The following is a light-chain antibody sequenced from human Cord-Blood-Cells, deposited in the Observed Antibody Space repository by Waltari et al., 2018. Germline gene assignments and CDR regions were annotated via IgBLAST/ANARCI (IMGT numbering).Light chain of an antibody. Sequence: EIVMTQSPATLSVSPGERATLSCRASQSVSSNLAWYQQKPGQAPRLLIYGASTRATGILARFSGSGSGTEFTLTISSLQSEDFAVYYCQQYNNWPPEITFGPGTKVDIK. CDR2: GAS. CDR3: QQYNNWPPEIT. V-gene: IGKV3-15*01. CDR1: QSVSSN. J-gene: IGKJ3*01.